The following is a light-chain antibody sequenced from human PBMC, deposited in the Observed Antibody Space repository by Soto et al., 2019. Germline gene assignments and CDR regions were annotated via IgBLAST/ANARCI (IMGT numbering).Light chain of an antibody. V-gene: IGKV3-15*01. CDR1: QGIGST. CDR2: DAS. Sequence: EIVMTQSPAPPSVSPGVRATLPCRASQGIGSTLAWYQQKPGQTPKLLIYDASTRATGVPARFSGGGSGTEFTLTISSLQSEDFAVYYCQQYNNWPLTFGQGTRLEIK. J-gene: IGKJ5*01. CDR3: QQYNNWPLT.